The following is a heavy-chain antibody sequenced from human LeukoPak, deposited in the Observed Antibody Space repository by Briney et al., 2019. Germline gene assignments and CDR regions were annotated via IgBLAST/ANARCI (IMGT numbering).Heavy chain of an antibody. CDR3: ARSWERGVAAIGY. CDR1: SGSISSYY. D-gene: IGHD6-19*01. V-gene: IGHV4-59*01. Sequence: SETLSLTCTVSSGSISSYYWYWIRQSPGKGLEWIGYIYYSGSANYNPSLKSRVTISGDTSNSQFSLKLSSVTAADTAVYYCARSWERGVAAIGYWGQGTLVTVSS. CDR2: IYYSGSA. J-gene: IGHJ4*02.